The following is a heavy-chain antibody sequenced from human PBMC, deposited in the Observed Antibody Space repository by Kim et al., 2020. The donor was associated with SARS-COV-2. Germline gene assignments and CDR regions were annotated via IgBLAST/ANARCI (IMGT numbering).Heavy chain of an antibody. V-gene: IGHV4-59*01. J-gene: IGHJ5*02. CDR3: ARDSSSWSGWFDP. D-gene: IGHD6-13*01. Sequence: NTSPSLKRRVTISVDTSKNQLSLELSSATAADTAVYYCARDSSSWSGWFDPWGQGTLVTVSS.